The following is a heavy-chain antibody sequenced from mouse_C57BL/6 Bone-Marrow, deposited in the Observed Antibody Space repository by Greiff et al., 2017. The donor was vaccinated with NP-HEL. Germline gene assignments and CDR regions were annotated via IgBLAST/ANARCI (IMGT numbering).Heavy chain of an antibody. Sequence: VQLQQSGGGLVKPGGSLKLSCAASGFTFSDYGMHWVRQAPVKGLEWVAYISSGSSTIYYADTVKGRFTISRDNAKNTLFLQMTSLRSEDTAMYYCARRYRGLYYYAMDYWGQGTSVTVSS. D-gene: IGHD2-12*01. V-gene: IGHV5-17*01. CDR1: GFTFSDYG. J-gene: IGHJ4*01. CDR2: ISSGSSTI. CDR3: ARRYRGLYYYAMDY.